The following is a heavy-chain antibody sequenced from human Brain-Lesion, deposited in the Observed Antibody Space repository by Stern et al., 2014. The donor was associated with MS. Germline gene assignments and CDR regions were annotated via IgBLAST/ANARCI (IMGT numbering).Heavy chain of an antibody. J-gene: IGHJ4*02. CDR1: GGSISSSTYY. Sequence: QLVESGPGLVKPSETLSLTCTVSGGSISSSTYYWAWIRQPPGKGLEWIGNIYYSGFTYYNPAPRNPVTISVDMSKNLFPPNLSSVTAADTAIYYCARHDSVPRPSQLYSARDRGPGYFDYWGQGTLVTVSS. CDR2: IYYSGFT. CDR3: ARHDSVPRPSQLYSARDRGPGYFDY. V-gene: IGHV4-39*01. D-gene: IGHD1-26*01.